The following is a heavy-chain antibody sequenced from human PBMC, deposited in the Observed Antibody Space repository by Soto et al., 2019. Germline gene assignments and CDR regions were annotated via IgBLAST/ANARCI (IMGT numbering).Heavy chain of an antibody. J-gene: IGHJ4*02. CDR1: GYSFAGYW. CDR2: IDPSDSQT. D-gene: IGHD3-22*01. V-gene: IGHV5-10-1*01. Sequence: PGEPLKISCKGSGYSFAGYWITWVRQKPGKGLEWMGRIDPSDSQTYYSPSFLGHVTISVTKSITTVFLQWSSLRASDTAMYYCARQIYDSDTGPNFQYYFDSWGQGTPVTVSS. CDR3: ARQIYDSDTGPNFQYYFDS.